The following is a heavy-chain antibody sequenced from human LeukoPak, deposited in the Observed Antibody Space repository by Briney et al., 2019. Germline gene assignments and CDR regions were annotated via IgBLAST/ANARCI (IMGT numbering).Heavy chain of an antibody. CDR1: GFTFSSFA. CDR2: ITGIGDAT. D-gene: IGHD6-19*01. CDR3: AKGSYSSGWYESDY. V-gene: IGHV3-23*01. J-gene: IGHJ4*02. Sequence: GGSLRLSCAASGFTFSSFAMSWVRQAPGKGLEWVSAITGIGDATYYADSVKGRFTISRDNSKNTLYLQMNSLRAEDTAVYYCAKGSYSSGWYESDYWGQGTLVTVSS.